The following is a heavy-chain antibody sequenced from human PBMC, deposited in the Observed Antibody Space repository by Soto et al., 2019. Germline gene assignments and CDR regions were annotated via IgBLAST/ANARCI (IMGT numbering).Heavy chain of an antibody. CDR3: ARSPRSSPYFDY. J-gene: IGHJ4*02. Sequence: GESLKISCQCSGYTFSNFWIGWVFQLPGKGLEWMGIIYPGDHETRYSPSFHGKVTISADKSINTAYLQWNSLEASDTAFYFCARSPRSSPYFDYWGQGALVTVSS. CDR1: GYTFSNFW. V-gene: IGHV5-51*01. D-gene: IGHD6-13*01. CDR2: IYPGDHET.